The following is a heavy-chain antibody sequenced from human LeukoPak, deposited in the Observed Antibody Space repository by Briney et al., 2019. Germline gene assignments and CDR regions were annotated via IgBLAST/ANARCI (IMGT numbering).Heavy chain of an antibody. J-gene: IGHJ6*03. Sequence: ASVKVSCKASGYSFTGYYMHWVRQAPGQGLEWMGWINPNSGSTNYAQKFQGRVTMTRDTSISTVYMELSRLRSDDTAMYYCARERPHYMDVWGTGTTVIVSS. CDR2: INPNSGST. V-gene: IGHV1-2*02. CDR1: GYSFTGYY. CDR3: ARERPHYMDV.